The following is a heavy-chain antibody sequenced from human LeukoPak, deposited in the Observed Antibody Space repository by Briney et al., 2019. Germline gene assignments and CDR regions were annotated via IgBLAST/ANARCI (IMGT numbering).Heavy chain of an antibody. CDR2: IYSGGST. D-gene: IGHD5-18*01. CDR1: GFTVSSNY. Sequence: PGGSLRLSCAASGFTVSSNYMNWVRQAPGKGLELVSVIYSGGSTYYADSVTGRFTISRDNSKNTLYLQMNNLRAEDTAVYYCARAHTAIGYWGQGTLVTVSS. CDR3: ARAHTAIGY. J-gene: IGHJ4*02. V-gene: IGHV3-66*01.